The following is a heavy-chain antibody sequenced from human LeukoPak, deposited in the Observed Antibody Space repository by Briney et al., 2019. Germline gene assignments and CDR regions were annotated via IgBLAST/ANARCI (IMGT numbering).Heavy chain of an antibody. J-gene: IGHJ4*02. V-gene: IGHV7-4-1*02. D-gene: IGHD3-16*01. CDR3: ARHDNDDDFDY. CDR2: INMYTANP. Sequence: ASVKVSCTASGYTFTNYVINWVRQAPGQGLEWMGWINMYTANPAYAQGFTERFVFSLDTSVTTAYLQISNLKTEDTAVYYCARHDNDDDFDYWGQGTLVTVSS. CDR1: GYTFTNYV.